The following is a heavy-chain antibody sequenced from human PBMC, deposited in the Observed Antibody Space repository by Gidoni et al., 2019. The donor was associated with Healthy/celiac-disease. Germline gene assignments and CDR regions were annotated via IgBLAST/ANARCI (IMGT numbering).Heavy chain of an antibody. V-gene: IGHV4-59*08. CDR1: GGSISSYY. D-gene: IGHD4-17*01. CDR2: IYYSGST. CDR3: ARLEGDYGDYRNAFDI. J-gene: IGHJ3*02. Sequence: QVQLQESGPGLVKPSETLSLPCTVSGGSISSYYWSWIRQPPGKGLEWIGDIYYSGSTNYNPSLKSRVTISVDTSKNQFSLKLSSVTAADTAVYYCARLEGDYGDYRNAFDIWGQGTMVTVSS.